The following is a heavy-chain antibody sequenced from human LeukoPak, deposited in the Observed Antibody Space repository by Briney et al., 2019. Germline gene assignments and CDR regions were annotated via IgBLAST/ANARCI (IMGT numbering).Heavy chain of an antibody. CDR3: ARDPISTSTRAPIDY. J-gene: IGHJ4*02. Sequence: PSETLSLTCTVSGGSISSYYWSWIRQPPGKGLEWIGYIYYSGSTNYNPSLKSRVTISVDTSKNQFSLKLSSVTAADTAVYYCARDPISTSTRAPIDYWGQGTLVTVSS. CDR1: GGSISSYY. D-gene: IGHD2-2*01. V-gene: IGHV4-59*12. CDR2: IYYSGST.